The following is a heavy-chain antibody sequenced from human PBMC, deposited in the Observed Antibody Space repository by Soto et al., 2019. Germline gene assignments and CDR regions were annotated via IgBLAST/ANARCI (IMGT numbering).Heavy chain of an antibody. CDR2: IIPIFGTA. D-gene: IGHD6-13*01. CDR3: ARDKDGYSSSWGWFDP. CDR1: GGTFSSYA. Sequence: QVQLVQSGAEVKKPGSSVKVSCKASGGTFSSYAISWVRQAPGQGLEWMGGIIPIFGTANYAQKFQGRVTITADEPLTTPYMELSSLRSEDTDVYYCARDKDGYSSSWGWFDPWGQGTLVTVSS. V-gene: IGHV1-69*12. J-gene: IGHJ5*02.